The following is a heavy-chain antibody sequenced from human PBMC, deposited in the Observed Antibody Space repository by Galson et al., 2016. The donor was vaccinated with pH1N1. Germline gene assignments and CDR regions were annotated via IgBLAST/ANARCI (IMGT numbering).Heavy chain of an antibody. CDR3: ATFSSSSSWRSLDV. CDR2: INPVFGTT. CDR1: GATFNSYG. D-gene: IGHD6-6*01. Sequence: VSCKASGATFNSYGIHWVRQAPGKGLEWMGDINPVFGTTTYAQMFQERVTITATDMELSGLRSEDTAIYYCATFSSSSSWRSLDVWGQGTTVTVSS. V-gene: IGHV1-69*01. J-gene: IGHJ3*01.